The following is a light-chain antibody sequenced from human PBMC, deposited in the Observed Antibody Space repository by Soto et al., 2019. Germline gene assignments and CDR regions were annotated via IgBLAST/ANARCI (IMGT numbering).Light chain of an antibody. CDR2: YVS. J-gene: IGLJ3*02. Sequence: QSALTQPRSVSGSPGQSVTISCTGTSSDVVSWYQQHPGKAPKLIIYYVSQRPSGVPDRFSGSKSGNTASLTISGLQAEDEADYYRFSYAGGFTWVFGGGTKVTVL. CDR1: SSDVV. CDR3: FSYAGGFTWV. V-gene: IGLV2-11*01.